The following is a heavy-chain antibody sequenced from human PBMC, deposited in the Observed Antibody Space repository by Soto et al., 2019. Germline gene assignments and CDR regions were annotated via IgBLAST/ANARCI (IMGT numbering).Heavy chain of an antibody. Sequence: EVPLVESGGGLVQPGGSLKLSCAASGFTFSGSAMHWVRPASGKGLEWVGRIRSKANSYATASAASVKGRFTISRDDSKNTAYLQMNSLKTEDTAVYYCTRQDPIPYSSSWYGFDYWGQGTLVTVSS. J-gene: IGHJ4*02. CDR2: IRSKANSYAT. CDR3: TRQDPIPYSSSWYGFDY. D-gene: IGHD6-13*01. V-gene: IGHV3-73*02. CDR1: GFTFSGSA.